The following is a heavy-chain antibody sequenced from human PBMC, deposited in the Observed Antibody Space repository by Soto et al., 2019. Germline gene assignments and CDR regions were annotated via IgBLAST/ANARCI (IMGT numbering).Heavy chain of an antibody. CDR3: ARDRGGYCRGGSCYRIDVGGMGV. Sequence: GGSVKVSVKASGGAFSSYAMSLVRQAPGHGLEWMGGIIPIFGTANYAQKFQGRVTITADESTSTAYMELSSLRSEETAVYYCARDRGGYCRGGSCYRIDVGGMGVWGQGTTVTGSS. D-gene: IGHD2-15*01. V-gene: IGHV1-69*13. CDR2: IIPIFGTA. CDR1: GGAFSSYA. J-gene: IGHJ6*02.